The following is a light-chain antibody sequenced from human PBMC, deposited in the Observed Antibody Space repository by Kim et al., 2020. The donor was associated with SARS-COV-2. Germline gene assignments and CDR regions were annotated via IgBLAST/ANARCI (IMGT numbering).Light chain of an antibody. V-gene: IGKV1-16*02. J-gene: IGKJ5*01. CDR3: LQYSTYPIT. CDR1: PGISNY. Sequence: ASVGDSVTITCRASPGISNYLAWFQQKPGKPPKSLIYAVSSLQSGVPSKFSGSGSGTDFTLTISSLQSEDSATYYCLQYSTYPITFGQGTRLEIK. CDR2: AVS.